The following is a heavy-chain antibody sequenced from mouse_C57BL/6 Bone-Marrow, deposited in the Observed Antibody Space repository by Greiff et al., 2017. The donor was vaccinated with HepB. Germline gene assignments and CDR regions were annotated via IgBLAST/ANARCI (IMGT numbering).Heavy chain of an antibody. Sequence: EVQLQQSGPVLVKPGASVKMSCKASGYTFTDYYMNWVKQSHGKSLEWIGVINPYNGGTSYNQKFKGKATLTVDKSSSTAYMELNSLTSEDSAVYYCASWDPSFDYWGQGTTLTVSS. CDR1: GYTFTDYY. V-gene: IGHV1-19*01. CDR2: INPYNGGT. CDR3: ASWDPSFDY. J-gene: IGHJ2*01. D-gene: IGHD4-1*01.